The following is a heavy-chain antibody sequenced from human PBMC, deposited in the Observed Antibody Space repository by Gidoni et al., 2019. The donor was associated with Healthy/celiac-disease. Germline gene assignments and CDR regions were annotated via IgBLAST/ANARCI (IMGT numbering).Heavy chain of an antibody. V-gene: IGHV1-2*02. J-gene: IGHJ3*02. CDR1: GYTFTGHS. CDR3: ARGGYDILTGAFPRAFDI. D-gene: IGHD3-9*01. Sequence: QVQLGQSGAEVKKPGASVTVSCKASGYTFTGHSMHWVRQAPGQGLEWMGWINPNSGGTNYAQKFQGRVTMTRDTSISTAYMELSRLRSDDTAVYYCARGGYDILTGAFPRAFDIWGQGTMVTVSS. CDR2: INPNSGGT.